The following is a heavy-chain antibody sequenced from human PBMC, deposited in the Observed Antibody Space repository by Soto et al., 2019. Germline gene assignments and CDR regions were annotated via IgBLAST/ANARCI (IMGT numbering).Heavy chain of an antibody. V-gene: IGHV4-31*03. CDR3: ARTDVRSLGDLWFGEPNIAHYYYYMDV. CDR1: GGSPSSGGYY. CDR2: IYYSGST. Sequence: PSETLSLTCTVAGGSPSSGGYYWSWIRQHPGKGLEWIGYIYYSGSTYYNPSLKSRVTISVDTSKNQFSLKLSSVTAADTAVYYCARTDVRSLGDLWFGEPNIAHYYYYMDVWGKGTTVTVSS. D-gene: IGHD3-10*01. J-gene: IGHJ6*03.